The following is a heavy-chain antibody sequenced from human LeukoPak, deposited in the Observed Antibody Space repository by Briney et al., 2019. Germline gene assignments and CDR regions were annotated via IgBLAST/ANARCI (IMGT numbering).Heavy chain of an antibody. CDR3: ASLSIRRALRRREDNWFDP. CDR2: ISSSGSTI. J-gene: IGHJ5*02. V-gene: IGHV3-48*03. D-gene: IGHD2/OR15-2a*01. Sequence: GGSLRLSCAASGSTFSSYEMNWVRQAPGKGLEWVSYISSSGSTIYYADSVKGRFTISRDNAKNSLYLQMNSLRAEDTAVYYCASLSIRRALRRREDNWFDPWGQGTLVTVSS. CDR1: GSTFSSYE.